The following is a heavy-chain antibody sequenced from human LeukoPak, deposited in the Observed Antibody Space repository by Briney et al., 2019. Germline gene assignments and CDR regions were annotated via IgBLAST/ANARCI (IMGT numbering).Heavy chain of an antibody. J-gene: IGHJ3*02. CDR1: GYTFTSYG. CDR2: ISPYNGNT. CDR3: ARDYYDSSGYYDDAFDI. V-gene: IGHV1-18*01. Sequence: ASVXXXCXAXGYTFTSYGXSWVRQAPGQGLEGMGWISPYNGNTNYAQKLQGRVTMTTDTSTSTAYMEVRRLRCDDRAVYYCARDYYDSSGYYDDAFDIWGQGTMVTVSS. D-gene: IGHD3-22*01.